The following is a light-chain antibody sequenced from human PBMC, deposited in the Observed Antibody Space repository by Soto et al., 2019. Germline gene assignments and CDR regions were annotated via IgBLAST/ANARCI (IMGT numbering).Light chain of an antibody. J-gene: IGLJ1*01. V-gene: IGLV1-44*01. CDR3: VAWDDSLNGHV. Sequence: QSVLTQPPSASGTPGQRVTISSSGGSSNMGTNTVSWYQQVPGTAPKVLIYVNDQRPSGVPGRFSGSNSGTSASLAISGLQPEDEADYYCVAWDDSLNGHVFGTGTKLTVL. CDR1: SSNMGTNT. CDR2: VND.